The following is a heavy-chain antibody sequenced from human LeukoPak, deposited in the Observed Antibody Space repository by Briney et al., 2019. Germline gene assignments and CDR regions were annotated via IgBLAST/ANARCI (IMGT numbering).Heavy chain of an antibody. J-gene: IGHJ3*02. D-gene: IGHD3-3*01. CDR1: GGSFSGYY. CDR2: INHSGST. CDR3: ARGASITIFGVVIMTPHAFVI. Sequence: SETLSLTCAVYGGSFSGYYWSWIRQPPGKGLEWIGEINHSGSTNYNPSLKSRVTISVDTSKNQFSLKLSSVTAADTAVYYCARGASITIFGVVIMTPHAFVIWGQGTMVTVSS. V-gene: IGHV4-34*01.